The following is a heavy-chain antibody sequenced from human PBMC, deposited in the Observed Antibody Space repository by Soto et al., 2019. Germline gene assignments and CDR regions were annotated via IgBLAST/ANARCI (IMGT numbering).Heavy chain of an antibody. D-gene: IGHD3-22*01. J-gene: IGHJ5*02. V-gene: IGHV1-2*02. CDR1: GYTFTGYY. Sequence: ASVKVSFKASGYTFTGYYMHWVRQAPRQGLEWMGWINPNSGGTNYAQKFQGRVTMTRDTSISTAYMELSRLRSDDTAVYYCARGVTYYYDSSGYGGSNWFDPWGQGTLVTVSS. CDR2: INPNSGGT. CDR3: ARGVTYYYDSSGYGGSNWFDP.